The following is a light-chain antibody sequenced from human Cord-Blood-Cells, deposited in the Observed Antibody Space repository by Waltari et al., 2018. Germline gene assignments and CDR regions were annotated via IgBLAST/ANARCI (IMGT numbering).Light chain of an antibody. CDR1: SSHDGSYNF. Sequence: QSALCQSAFAYGYPGQSITISCTGTSSHDGSYNFVSWYQQHPGKAPKLMIYEGSKRPSGVSNRFSGSKSGNTAYLTISGLQAEDEADYYCCSYAGSSTWVFGGGTKLSVL. V-gene: IGLV2-23*01. J-gene: IGLJ3*02. CDR3: CSYAGSSTWV. CDR2: EGS.